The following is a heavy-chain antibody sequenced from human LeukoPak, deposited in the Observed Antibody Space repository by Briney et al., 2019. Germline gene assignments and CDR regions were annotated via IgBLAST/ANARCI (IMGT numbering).Heavy chain of an antibody. V-gene: IGHV3-66*01. CDR3: ASSELRFAFDI. J-gene: IGHJ3*02. CDR1: GFTVSRNY. Sequence: GGSLRLSCAASGFTVSRNYMSWVRQAPGKGLEWVSVIYSGGRTYYADSVKGRFTISRDNSKNTLYLQMNSLRAEDTAVYYCASSELRFAFDIWGQGTMVTVSS. CDR2: IYSGGRT. D-gene: IGHD5-12*01.